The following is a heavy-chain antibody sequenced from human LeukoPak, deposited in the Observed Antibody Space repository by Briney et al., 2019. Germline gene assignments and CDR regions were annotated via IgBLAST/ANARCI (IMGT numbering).Heavy chain of an antibody. CDR3: AKAPGGGNWN. V-gene: IGHV3-23*01. CDR2: ISGSGRSGT. J-gene: IGHJ4*02. Sequence: GGSLRLSCVGSGFTLSNYAMSWVRQAPGKGLEWVSVISGSGRSGTNYADSVKGRFTISRDNSKNTLYLQMNSLRVEDTAIYYCAKAPGGGNWNWGQGTLVTVSS. CDR1: GFTLSNYA. D-gene: IGHD1-20*01.